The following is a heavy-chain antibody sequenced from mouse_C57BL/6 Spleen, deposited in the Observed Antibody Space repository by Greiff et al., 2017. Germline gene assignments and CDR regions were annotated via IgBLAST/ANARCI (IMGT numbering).Heavy chain of an antibody. CDR3: ARDEGSITTVDWYFDV. Sequence: EVKLMESGGGLVKPGGSLKLSCAASGFTFSSYAMSWVRQTPEKRLEWVATISDGGSYTYYPDNVKGRFTISRDNAKNNLYLQMSHLKSEDTAMYYCARDEGSITTVDWYFDVWGTGTTVTVSS. CDR2: ISDGGSYT. V-gene: IGHV5-4*01. CDR1: GFTFSSYA. D-gene: IGHD1-1*01. J-gene: IGHJ1*03.